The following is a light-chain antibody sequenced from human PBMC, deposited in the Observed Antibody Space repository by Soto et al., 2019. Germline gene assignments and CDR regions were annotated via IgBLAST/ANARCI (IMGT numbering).Light chain of an antibody. CDR3: RSYDSSLGAWV. Sequence: QSVLTQPPSVSGAPGQRVTISCTGSSSNIGAGYDVHWYQQLPGTAPKLLIYGNSNRPSGVPDRFSGSKSGTSASLAITGLQAEEEDDYYCRSYDSSLGAWVFGGGTKVTVL. V-gene: IGLV1-40*01. CDR2: GNS. J-gene: IGLJ3*02. CDR1: SSNIGAGYD.